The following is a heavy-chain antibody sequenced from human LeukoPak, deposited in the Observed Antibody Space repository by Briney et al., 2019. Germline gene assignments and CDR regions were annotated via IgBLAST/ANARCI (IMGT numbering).Heavy chain of an antibody. V-gene: IGHV3-49*04. CDR3: TRVDVSVAGTAYFDY. D-gene: IGHD6-19*01. J-gene: IGHJ4*02. CDR2: IRSKAYGGTT. Sequence: GGSLRLSCTASGSTFGDYAMSWVRQAPGKGLEWVGLIRSKAYGGTTEYAASVKGRFTISRDDSKSIAYLQMNSLKTEDTAVYYCTRVDVSVAGTAYFDYWGQGTLVTVSS. CDR1: GSTFGDYA.